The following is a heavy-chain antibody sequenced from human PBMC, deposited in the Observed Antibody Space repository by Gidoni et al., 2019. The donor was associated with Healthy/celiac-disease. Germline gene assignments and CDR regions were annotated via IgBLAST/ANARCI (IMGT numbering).Heavy chain of an antibody. CDR1: GYTFTSYY. J-gene: IGHJ4*02. Sequence: QVQLVQSGAEVKKPGASVKVSCKASGYTFTSYYMHWVRQAPGQGLEWMGIINPSGGSTSYAQKFQGRVTMTRDTSTSTVYMELSSLRSEDTAVYYCARASMVRELGTGQFDYWGQGTLVTVSS. V-gene: IGHV1-46*01. CDR2: INPSGGST. CDR3: ARASMVRELGTGQFDY. D-gene: IGHD3-10*01.